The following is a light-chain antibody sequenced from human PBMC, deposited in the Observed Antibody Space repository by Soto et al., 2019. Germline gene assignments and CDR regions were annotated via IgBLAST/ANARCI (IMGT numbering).Light chain of an antibody. V-gene: IGKV1-5*01. CDR3: QHYIGYLWT. CDR1: QGISSW. CDR2: DAS. Sequence: DIQMTPSPSTLPASVVDRVTITCRASQGISSWLAWYQQKPGKAPNLLIFDASSLESGVPPRFSGSGSGTEFTLTISSLQPDDFATYYCQHYIGYLWTFGQGTKV. J-gene: IGKJ1*01.